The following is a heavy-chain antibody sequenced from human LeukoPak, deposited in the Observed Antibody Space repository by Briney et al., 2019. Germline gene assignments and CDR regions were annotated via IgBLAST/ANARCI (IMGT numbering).Heavy chain of an antibody. CDR3: AKDISERGLAIADS. Sequence: GGSLRLTCVGSGFTFNDYSMHWVGQPPGKGLEWVSLISWDGGSRYYADSVRGRFTISKDNSKSSVYLQMNSLTTEDTALYYCAKDISERGLAIADSWGQGTLVTVSS. D-gene: IGHD3-3*02. V-gene: IGHV3-43*01. J-gene: IGHJ5*01. CDR1: GFTFNDYS. CDR2: ISWDGGSR.